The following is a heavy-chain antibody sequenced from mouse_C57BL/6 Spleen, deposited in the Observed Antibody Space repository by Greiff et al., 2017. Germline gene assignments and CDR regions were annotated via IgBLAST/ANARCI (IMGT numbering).Heavy chain of an antibody. CDR2: IYPGDGDT. CDR3: AGITTFYAMDY. CDR1: GYAFSSSW. Sequence: VKLQQSGPELVKPGASVKISCKASGYAFSSSWMNWVKQRPGKGLEWIGRIYPGDGDTNYSGKLKGKATLTADNSSSTAYMQLSSLTSADSAVYFCAGITTFYAMDYWGQGTSVTVSS. V-gene: IGHV1-82*01. D-gene: IGHD1-3*01. J-gene: IGHJ4*01.